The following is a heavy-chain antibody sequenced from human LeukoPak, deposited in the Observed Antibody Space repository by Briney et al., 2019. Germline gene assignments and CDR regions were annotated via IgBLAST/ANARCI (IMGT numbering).Heavy chain of an antibody. CDR2: ISGSGGST. J-gene: IGHJ4*02. Sequence: GGSLRLSCAASGFTFSSYAMSWVRQAPGKGLEWVSAISGSGGSTYYADSVKGRFTVSRDNSKNTLYLQMNSPRAEDTAVYYCAKEPYSSGWYLDYWGQGTLVTVSS. CDR3: AKEPYSSGWYLDY. CDR1: GFTFSSYA. V-gene: IGHV3-23*01. D-gene: IGHD6-19*01.